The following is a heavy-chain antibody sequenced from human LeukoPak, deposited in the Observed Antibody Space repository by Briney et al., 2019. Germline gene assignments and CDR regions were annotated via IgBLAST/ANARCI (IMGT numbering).Heavy chain of an antibody. CDR2: INHSGST. J-gene: IGHJ3*02. CDR1: GGSFSGYY. D-gene: IGHD3-22*01. Sequence: SETLSLTCAVYGGSFSGYYWSWIRQPPGKGLEWIGEINHSGSTNYNPSLKSRVTISVDTSKKQFSLKLSSVTAADTAIYYCARGRGHYYDSSGSYFRRPVSFDIWGQGTQVTVSS. V-gene: IGHV4-34*01. CDR3: ARGRGHYYDSSGSYFRRPVSFDI.